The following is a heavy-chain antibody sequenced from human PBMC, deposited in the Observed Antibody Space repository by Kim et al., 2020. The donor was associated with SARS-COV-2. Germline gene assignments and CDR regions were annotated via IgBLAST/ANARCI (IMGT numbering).Heavy chain of an antibody. V-gene: IGHV1-46*01. J-gene: IGHJ4*02. Sequence: ASVKVSCKASGYTFTSYYMHWVRQAPGQGLEWMGIINPSGGSTSYAQKFQGRVTMTRDTSTSTVYMELSSLRSEDTAVYYCARAADVGWEEYPSPFDYWGQGTLVTVSS. CDR1: GYTFTSYY. CDR3: ARAADVGWEEYPSPFDY. D-gene: IGHD1-26*01. CDR2: INPSGGST.